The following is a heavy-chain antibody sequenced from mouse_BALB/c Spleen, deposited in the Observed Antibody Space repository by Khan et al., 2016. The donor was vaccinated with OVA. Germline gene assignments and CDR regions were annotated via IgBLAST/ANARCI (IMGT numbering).Heavy chain of an antibody. CDR2: INPDSSTI. CDR3: ARPYRYDGRAWFAY. CDR1: GFAFSRYW. V-gene: IGHV4-1*02. D-gene: IGHD2-14*01. J-gene: IGHJ3*01. Sequence: EVKLLESGGGLVQPGGSLKLSCAASGFAFSRYWMSWVRQAPGKGLEWIGEINPDSSTINYTPSLKDKFIISRDNAKNTLYLQMSKVRSEDTALYYCARPYRYDGRAWFAYWGQGTLVTVSA.